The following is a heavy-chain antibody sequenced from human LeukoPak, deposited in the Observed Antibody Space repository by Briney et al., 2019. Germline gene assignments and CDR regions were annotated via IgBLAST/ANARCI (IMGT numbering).Heavy chain of an antibody. CDR1: GNPFTSSG. Sequence: ASEKVSCKASGNPFTSSGISWVRQATGQVLEWMGWISAYNGNTNYAQKLQGRVTMTTDASTSTAFMELRRLRSDATAVYYCVDFATTVTTADYWGQGTLVTVAS. D-gene: IGHD4-11*01. V-gene: IGHV1-18*01. J-gene: IGHJ4*02. CDR3: VDFATTVTTADY. CDR2: ISAYNGNT.